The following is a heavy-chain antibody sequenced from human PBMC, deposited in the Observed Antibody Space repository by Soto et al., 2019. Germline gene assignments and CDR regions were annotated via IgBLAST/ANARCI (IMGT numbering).Heavy chain of an antibody. J-gene: IGHJ6*04. D-gene: IGHD3-3*02. Sequence: QVQLMQSGAEVKKPGSSVKVSCKASGGTFSTSAISWVRQAPGEGLEWVGGIMPVFATPDYAQKLQGRVTISADESTTTAYLELTSLTTDDTAVYYCARDKDRQQLGGNYYYILDVWGKGTAITVSS. CDR2: IMPVFATP. CDR1: GGTFSTSA. CDR3: ARDKDRQQLGGNYYYILDV. V-gene: IGHV1-69*12.